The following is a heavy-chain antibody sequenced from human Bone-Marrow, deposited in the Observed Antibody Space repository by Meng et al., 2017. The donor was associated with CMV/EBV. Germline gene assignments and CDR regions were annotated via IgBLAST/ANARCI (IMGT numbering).Heavy chain of an antibody. V-gene: IGHV3-53*01. CDR2: IYSGGST. Sequence: GESLKISCAASGFTVSSNYMSWVRQAPGKGLEWVSVIYSGGSTYYADPVKGRFTISRDNSKNTLYLQMNSLRAEDTAVYYCARAPRYCSSTSCYMGDYFDYWGQGTLVTVSS. CDR3: ARAPRYCSSTSCYMGDYFDY. D-gene: IGHD2-2*02. J-gene: IGHJ4*02. CDR1: GFTVSSNY.